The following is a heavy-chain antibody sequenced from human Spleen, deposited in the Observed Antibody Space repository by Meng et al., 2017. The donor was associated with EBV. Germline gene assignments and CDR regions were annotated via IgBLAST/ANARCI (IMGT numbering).Heavy chain of an antibody. D-gene: IGHD6-13*01. CDR3: ARGRGYSNSDY. CDR2: IYYTGST. Sequence: QGPLEALGPGLVKPSETRSLSGPVSGGSIRSSHYWGWIRQPPGKGLEWIGTIYYTGSTNYNPSLKSRVTISVDKSKNQFSLKLSSVTAADTAVYYCARGRGYSNSDYWGQGTLVTVSS. CDR1: GGSIRSSHY. V-gene: IGHV4-39*07. J-gene: IGHJ4*02.